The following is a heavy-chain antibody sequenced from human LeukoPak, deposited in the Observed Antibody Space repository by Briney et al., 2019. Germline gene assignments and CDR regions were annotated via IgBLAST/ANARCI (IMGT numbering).Heavy chain of an antibody. CDR3: AKDISRDYGDYGAFDI. CDR2: ISSSSSYI. Sequence: GGSLRLSCAASGFTFSSYSMNWVRQAPGKGLEWVSSISSSSSYIYYADSVKGRFTISRDNAKNSLYLQMNSLRAEDTAVYYCAKDISRDYGDYGAFDIWGQGTMVTVSS. V-gene: IGHV3-21*01. D-gene: IGHD4-17*01. CDR1: GFTFSSYS. J-gene: IGHJ3*02.